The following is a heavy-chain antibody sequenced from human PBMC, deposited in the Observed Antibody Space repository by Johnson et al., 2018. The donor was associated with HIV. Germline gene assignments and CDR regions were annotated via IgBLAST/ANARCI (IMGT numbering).Heavy chain of an antibody. D-gene: IGHD1-26*01. V-gene: IGHV3-66*02. CDR2: INWNGGST. CDR3: ARVRERWELLLSDGSDI. Sequence: VQLVESGGGVVQPGGSLRLSCAASGFTVSSNHMRWVRQAPGKGLEWVSGINWNGGSTGYADSVRGRFIISRDNSKNTLYLQMNSLRAEDTALYYCARVRERWELLLSDGSDIWGQGTMVTLSS. J-gene: IGHJ3*02. CDR1: GFTVSSNH.